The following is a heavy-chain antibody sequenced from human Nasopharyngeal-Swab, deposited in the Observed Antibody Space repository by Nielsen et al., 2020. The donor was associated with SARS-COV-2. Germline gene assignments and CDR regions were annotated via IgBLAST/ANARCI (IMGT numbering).Heavy chain of an antibody. J-gene: IGHJ4*02. D-gene: IGHD5-12*01. V-gene: IGHV3-30*04. CDR1: GFTFSSYA. Sequence: GESLKISCAASGFTFSSYAMHWVRQAPGKGLEWVAVISYDGSNKYSADSVKGRFTISRDNSKNTLYLQMNSLRAEDTAVYYCARGDIVATTPPDYWGQGTLVTVSS. CDR3: ARGDIVATTPPDY. CDR2: ISYDGSNK.